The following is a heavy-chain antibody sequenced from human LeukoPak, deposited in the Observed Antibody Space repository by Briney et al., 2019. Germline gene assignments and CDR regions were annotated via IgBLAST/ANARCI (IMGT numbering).Heavy chain of an antibody. CDR3: ARDDYDSSGYWWGLFDY. CDR1: GGSISSGSYY. CDR2: IYTSGST. V-gene: IGHV4-61*02. Sequence: SETLSLTCTVSGGSISSGSYYWSWLRQPAETGLEWIGRIYTSGSTNYNPSLKSRVTISVDTSKNQFSLKLSSVTAADTAVYYCARDDYDSSGYWWGLFDYWGQGTLVTVSS. D-gene: IGHD3-22*01. J-gene: IGHJ4*02.